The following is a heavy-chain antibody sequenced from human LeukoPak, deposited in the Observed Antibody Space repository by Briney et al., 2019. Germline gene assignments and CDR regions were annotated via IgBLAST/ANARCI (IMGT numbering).Heavy chain of an antibody. CDR3: ARAGRNSEYHYFDY. D-gene: IGHD2/OR15-2a*01. J-gene: IGHJ4*02. CDR1: GFTFTKYW. V-gene: IGHV3-7*04. CDR2: IKQDGSEE. Sequence: GGSLRLSCAASGFTFTKYWMSWVRQAPGIGPEWVAKIKQDGSEEEYVDSVKGRFSISRDNAKNSLYLQVNSLRADDTAVYYCARAGRNSEYHYFDYWGQGTLVTVSP.